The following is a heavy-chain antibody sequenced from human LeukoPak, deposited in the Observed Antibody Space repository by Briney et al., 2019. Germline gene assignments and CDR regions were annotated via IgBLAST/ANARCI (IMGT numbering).Heavy chain of an antibody. V-gene: IGHV4-34*01. Sequence: SETLSLTCAVYGGSFSGYYWSWIRQPPGKGLEWIGEINHSGSTNYNPSLKSRVTISVDTSKNQFSLRLSSVTAAGTAVYYCAREGLLWFGRFDYWGQGTLVTVSS. CDR3: AREGLLWFGRFDY. J-gene: IGHJ4*02. D-gene: IGHD3-10*01. CDR1: GGSFSGYY. CDR2: INHSGST.